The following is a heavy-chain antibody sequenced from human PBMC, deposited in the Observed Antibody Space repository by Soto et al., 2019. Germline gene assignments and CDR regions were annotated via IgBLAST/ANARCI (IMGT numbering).Heavy chain of an antibody. J-gene: IGHJ6*02. Sequence: SGPTLGNPTQTLTLTCTFSGFSLSTSGLCVSWIRQPPGKALEWLARIDWDDDKYYSTSLKTRLTISKDTSKNQVVLTMTNMDPVDTATYYCARILLAQGFGELADGMDVWGQGTTVTVSS. CDR3: ARILLAQGFGELADGMDV. CDR2: IDWDDDK. CDR1: GFSLSTSGLC. V-gene: IGHV2-70*11. D-gene: IGHD3-10*01.